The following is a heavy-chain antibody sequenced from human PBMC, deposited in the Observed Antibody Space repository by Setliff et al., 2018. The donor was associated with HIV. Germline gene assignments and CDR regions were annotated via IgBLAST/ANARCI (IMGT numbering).Heavy chain of an antibody. V-gene: IGHV4-38-2*02. CDR3: ARGRGYCSGGSCYSQWYFDL. D-gene: IGHD2-15*01. Sequence: SETLSLTCSVSGDSITRGSYWGWVRQPPGKGLEWLGHIYNTGRTYDNPTLKSRVTISVDTSKNQVSLKLISVTAADTAVYYCARGRGYCSGGSCYSQWYFDLWGRGTLVTVSS. CDR1: GDSITRGSY. CDR2: IYNTGRT. J-gene: IGHJ2*01.